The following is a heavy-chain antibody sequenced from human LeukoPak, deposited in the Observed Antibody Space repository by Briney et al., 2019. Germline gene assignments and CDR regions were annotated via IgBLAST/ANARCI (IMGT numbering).Heavy chain of an antibody. D-gene: IGHD3-16*01. Sequence: GGSLRLSCAASGFTFSDYAMHWVRQAPGKGLEWVALIWYDGSNKYYADSVKGRFTISRDNSKDTLYLQMNSLRAEDTAVYYCARDWGDYWGQGTLVTVSS. J-gene: IGHJ4*02. V-gene: IGHV3-33*01. CDR1: GFTFSDYA. CDR2: IWYDGSNK. CDR3: ARDWGDY.